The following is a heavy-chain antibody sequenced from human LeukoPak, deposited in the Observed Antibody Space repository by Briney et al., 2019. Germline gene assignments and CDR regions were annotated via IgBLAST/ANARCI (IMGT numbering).Heavy chain of an antibody. Sequence: SETLSLTCTVSGGSISSYYWSWIRQPPGKGLKWIGYIYYSGSTNYNPSLKSRVTISVDTSKNQFSLKLSSVTAADTAVYYCARLPIEDDAFDIWGQGTMVTVSS. CDR3: ARLPIEDDAFDI. V-gene: IGHV4-59*08. J-gene: IGHJ3*02. CDR2: IYYSGST. D-gene: IGHD2-21*01. CDR1: GGSISSYY.